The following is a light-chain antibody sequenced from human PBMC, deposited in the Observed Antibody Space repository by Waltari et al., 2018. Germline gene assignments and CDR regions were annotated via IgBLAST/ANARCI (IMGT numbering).Light chain of an antibody. CDR3: QQYNNRPYT. J-gene: IGKJ2*01. CDR2: DAA. CDR1: QSVRTY. V-gene: IGKV3-11*01. Sequence: EIVLTQSPATLSLSPGERATLSCRASQSVRTYLAWYQQKPGQAPRLLIYDAATRATAIPARFSGSGSGTDFTLTISSLEPEDFAVYYCQQYNNRPYTFGQGTKLEIK.